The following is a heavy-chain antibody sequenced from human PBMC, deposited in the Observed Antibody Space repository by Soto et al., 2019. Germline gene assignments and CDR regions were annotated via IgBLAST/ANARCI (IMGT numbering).Heavy chain of an antibody. Sequence: SQTLSLTCVISGDSVSSNTVAWNWIRQSPSRGLEWLGRTYKRSRWYNDYAVSVKSRITINPDTSKNQFSLQLNSVTPEDTAVYCCARDPGSWFDPWGHGTLVTNSS. J-gene: IGHJ5*02. CDR2: TYKRSRWYN. V-gene: IGHV6-1*01. CDR3: ARDPGSWFDP. CDR1: GDSVSSNTVA.